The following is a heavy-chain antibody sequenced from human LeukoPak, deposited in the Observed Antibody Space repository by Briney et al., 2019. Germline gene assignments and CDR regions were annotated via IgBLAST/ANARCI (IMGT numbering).Heavy chain of an antibody. V-gene: IGHV1-18*01. Sequence: GASVKVSCKASGGTFSSYGISWVRQAPGQGLEWMGWISAYNGNTNYAQKLQGRVTMTTDTSTSTAYMELRSLRSDDTAVYYCARDLGTEDSSGFGYFQHWGQGTLVTVSS. D-gene: IGHD3-22*01. J-gene: IGHJ1*01. CDR3: ARDLGTEDSSGFGYFQH. CDR2: ISAYNGNT. CDR1: GGTFSSYG.